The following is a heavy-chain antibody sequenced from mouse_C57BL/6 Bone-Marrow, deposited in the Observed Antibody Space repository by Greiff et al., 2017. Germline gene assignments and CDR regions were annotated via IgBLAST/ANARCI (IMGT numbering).Heavy chain of an antibody. J-gene: IGHJ2*01. CDR2: IDPETGGT. Sequence: VQLQQSGAELVRPGASVTLSCKASGYTFTDYEMHWVKQTPVHGLEWIGAIDPETGGTAYNQKFKGKAILTADKSSSTAYMELRSLTSEDSAVYYCTRGGIYYGNYFDYWGQGTTLPVSS. D-gene: IGHD2-1*01. CDR3: TRGGIYYGNYFDY. CDR1: GYTFTDYE. V-gene: IGHV1-15*01.